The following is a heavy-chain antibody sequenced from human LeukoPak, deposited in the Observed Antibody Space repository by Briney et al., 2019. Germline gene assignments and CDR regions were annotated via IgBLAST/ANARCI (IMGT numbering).Heavy chain of an antibody. V-gene: IGHV4-59*01. Sequence: SETLSLTCTVSGGSISSYYWSWIRQPPGKGLEWIGYIYYSGSTNYNPSLKSRVTISVDTSKNQFSLKLSSVTAADTAVYYCARGVAARPDYYYYMDVWGKGTTVTVSS. CDR2: IYYSGST. CDR3: ARGVAARPDYYYYMDV. CDR1: GGSISSYY. D-gene: IGHD6-6*01. J-gene: IGHJ6*03.